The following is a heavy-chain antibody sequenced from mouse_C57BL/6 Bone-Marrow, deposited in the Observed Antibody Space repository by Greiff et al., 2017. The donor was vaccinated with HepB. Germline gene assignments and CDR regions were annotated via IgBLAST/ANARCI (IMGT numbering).Heavy chain of an antibody. V-gene: IGHV5-12*01. CDR3: ARHPVVASYWYFDV. D-gene: IGHD1-1*01. J-gene: IGHJ1*03. CDR1: GFTFSDYY. CDR2: ISNGGGST. Sequence: EVQVVESGGGLVQPGGSLKLSCAASGFTFSDYYMYWVRQTPEKRLEWVAYISNGGGSTYYPDTVKGRFTISRDNAKNTLYLQMSRLKSEDTAMYYCARHPVVASYWYFDVWGTGTTVTVSS.